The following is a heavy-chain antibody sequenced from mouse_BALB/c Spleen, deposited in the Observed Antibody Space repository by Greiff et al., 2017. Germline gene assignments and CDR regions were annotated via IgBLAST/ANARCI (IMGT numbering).Heavy chain of an antibody. D-gene: IGHD2-1*01. CDR1: GFTFSDFY. CDR2: SRNKANDYTT. CDR3: ARDARDGNYRYAMDY. J-gene: IGHJ4*01. V-gene: IGHV7-1*02. Sequence: EVKLMESGGGLVQPGGSLRLSCATSGFTFSDFYMEWVRQPPGKRLEWIAASRNKANDYTTEYSASVKGRFIVSRDTSQSILYLQMNALRAEDTAIYYCARDARDGNYRYAMDYWGQGTSVTVSS.